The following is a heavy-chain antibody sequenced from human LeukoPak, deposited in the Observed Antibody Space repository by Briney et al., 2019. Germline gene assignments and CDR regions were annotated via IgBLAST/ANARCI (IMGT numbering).Heavy chain of an antibody. CDR1: GFTFSDSD. J-gene: IGHJ6*02. Sequence: PGGSLRLSCAASGFTFSDSDIHWVRQTPGKGLVWVSRINNDGSSTRNADAVKGRFTISRDNAKNTLYLQMNSLRPEDTAVYYCVRGDTYDYYYYYGMDVWGQGTTVTVSS. V-gene: IGHV3-74*01. CDR2: INNDGSST. CDR3: VRGDTYDYYYYYGMDV. D-gene: IGHD5-18*01.